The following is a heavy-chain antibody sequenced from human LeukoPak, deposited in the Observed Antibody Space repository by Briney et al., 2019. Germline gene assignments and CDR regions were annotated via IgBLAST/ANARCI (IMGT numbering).Heavy chain of an antibody. CDR2: IYYSGST. CDR3: ARGQGSGWYDWSIYFDY. D-gene: IGHD6-19*01. V-gene: IGHV4-59*12. J-gene: IGHJ4*02. Sequence: SSETLSLTCTVSGGSISSYYWSWIRQPPGKGLEWIGYIYYSGSTNYNPSLKSRVTISVDTSKNQFSLKLSSVTAADTAVYYCARGQGSGWYDWSIYFDYWGQGTLVTVSS. CDR1: GGSISSYY.